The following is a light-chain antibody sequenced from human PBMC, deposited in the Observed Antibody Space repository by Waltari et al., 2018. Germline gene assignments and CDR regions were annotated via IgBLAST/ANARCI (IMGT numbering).Light chain of an antibody. CDR2: DVS. V-gene: IGLV2-14*03. CDR3: SSYLSSSTLERI. J-gene: IGLJ2*01. CDR1: SRAVGTYTY. Sequence: QSALTQPASVSGSPGQSITLSCTGTSRAVGTYTYVPCYQQFPGKAPKLVIYDVSDRPSGISTRFSGSKSGNTASLTISGLQAEDEAVYYCSSYLSSSTLERIFGGGTKLTVL.